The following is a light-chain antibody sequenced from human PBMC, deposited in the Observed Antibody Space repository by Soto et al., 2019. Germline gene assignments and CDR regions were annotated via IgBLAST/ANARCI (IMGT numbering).Light chain of an antibody. V-gene: IGKV1-5*03. Sequence: DIQMTQSPSTLSASVGDRVTITCRASQSISNWLAWYQQKPGKAPKLLIYKASSLQGGVPSRFSGSGSGTEFTLTISSLQPDDFATYYCQQYNSSFGGGTKVEIK. CDR3: QQYNSS. CDR1: QSISNW. J-gene: IGKJ4*01. CDR2: KAS.